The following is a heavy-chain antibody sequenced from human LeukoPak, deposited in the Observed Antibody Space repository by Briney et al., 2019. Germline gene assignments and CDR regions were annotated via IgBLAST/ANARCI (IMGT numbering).Heavy chain of an antibody. CDR3: ARDRGYSNFDY. J-gene: IGHJ4*02. CDR2: MNEDGSEK. CDR1: GFGFSNYW. V-gene: IGHV3-7*01. Sequence: GGSLRLSCAASGFGFSNYWMSWVRQAPGKGLEWVANMNEDGSEKNYVDSVKGRFTISRDNAQDSLYLQMNSLRAEDTAVYYCARDRGYSNFDYWGQGTCSPSP. D-gene: IGHD4-11*01.